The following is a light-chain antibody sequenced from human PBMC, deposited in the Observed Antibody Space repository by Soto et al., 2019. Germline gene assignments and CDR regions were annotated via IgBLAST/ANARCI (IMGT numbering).Light chain of an antibody. J-gene: IGLJ1*01. CDR1: SSDVGGYNY. V-gene: IGLV2-14*01. Sequence: QAVRTQPASVCGSPGQAVAISCTGTSSDVGGYNYVSWYQQHPGKAPKLMIYEVSNRPSGVSNRFSGSKSGNTASLTISGLQAEDEADYYCSSYTSSSPLFGTGPKVTVL. CDR2: EVS. CDR3: SSYTSSSPL.